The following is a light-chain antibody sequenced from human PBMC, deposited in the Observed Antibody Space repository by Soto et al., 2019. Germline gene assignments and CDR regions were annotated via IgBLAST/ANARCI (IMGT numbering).Light chain of an antibody. CDR3: CSFALRSTLI. J-gene: IGLJ2*01. CDR1: RSNVGNYNL. Sequence: QSALTQPASVSGFPGRSFTLSCMGTRSNVGNYNLVSWYQQYPGKAPKLMIYEGGKRPSGVSNRFSGSKSGNTASLTIFGLQAEDEADYYCCSFALRSTLIFGGGTKLTVL. V-gene: IGLV2-23*01. CDR2: EGG.